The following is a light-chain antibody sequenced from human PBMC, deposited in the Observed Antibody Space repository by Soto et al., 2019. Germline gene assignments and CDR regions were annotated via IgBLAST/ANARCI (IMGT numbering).Light chain of an antibody. CDR3: QQRQYWPPIT. Sequence: EIVLSQSPATLSLSPGERATLSCRASQSVSSYLAWYQQKPGQAPRLLIYDTSNRATGVPARFSGSGSGTDFTLTISSLEPADCAIYYCQQRQYWPPITFGQGARLEI. J-gene: IGKJ5*01. CDR1: QSVSSY. V-gene: IGKV3-11*01. CDR2: DTS.